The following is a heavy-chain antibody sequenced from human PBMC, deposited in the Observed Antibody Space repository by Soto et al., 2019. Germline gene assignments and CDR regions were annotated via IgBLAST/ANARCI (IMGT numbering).Heavy chain of an antibody. Sequence: SVKVSCKASGGTFSSYAISWVRQAPGQGLEWMGGIIPIFGTANYAQKFQGRVTITADESTSTAYMELSSLRSEDTAVYYCARVQLERRPTYSYYYGMDVWGQGTTVTVSS. D-gene: IGHD1-1*01. J-gene: IGHJ6*02. CDR3: ARVQLERRPTYSYYYGMDV. CDR2: IIPIFGTA. V-gene: IGHV1-69*13. CDR1: GGTFSSYA.